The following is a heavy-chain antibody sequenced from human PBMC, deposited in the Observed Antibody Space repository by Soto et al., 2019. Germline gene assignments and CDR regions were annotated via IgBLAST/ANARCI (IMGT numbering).Heavy chain of an antibody. CDR2: INAGNGNT. V-gene: IGHV1-3*01. CDR1: GYTFTGYA. J-gene: IGHJ5*02. CDR3: ASDPNLIDP. Sequence: GASVTVSCKASGYTFTGYAMHWVRQAPGQRLEWMGWINAGNGNTKYSQKFQGRVTITADESTSTAYMELSSLRSEDTAVYYCASDPNLIDPWGQGTLVTVSS.